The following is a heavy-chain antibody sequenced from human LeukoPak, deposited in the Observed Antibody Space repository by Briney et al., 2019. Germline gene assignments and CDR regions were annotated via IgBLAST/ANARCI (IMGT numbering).Heavy chain of an antibody. CDR1: GGSISSYY. CDR2: IYYSGST. V-gene: IGHV4-59*01. D-gene: IGHD3-10*01. J-gene: IGHJ5*02. Sequence: SETLSLTCTVSGGSISSYYWSWIRQPPGKGLEWIGYIYYSGSTNYNPSLKSRVTISVDTSKNQFSLKLSSVTAADTAVYYCARDYGSGPDSWYNWFDPWGQGTLVTVSS. CDR3: ARDYGSGPDSWYNWFDP.